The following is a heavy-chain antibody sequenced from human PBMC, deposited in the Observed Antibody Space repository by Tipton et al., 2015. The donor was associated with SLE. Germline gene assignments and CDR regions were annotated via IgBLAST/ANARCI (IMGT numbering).Heavy chain of an antibody. V-gene: IGHV4-61*02. CDR1: GGSITSSIYY. Sequence: LRLSCSVSGGSITSSIYYWSWIRQPAGKGLEWIGRIYTSGSTNYNPSLKSRVTISVDTSKNQFSLKLSSVTAADTAVYYCARVGYSNYMDVWGKGTTVTVSS. CDR3: ARVGYSNYMDV. J-gene: IGHJ6*03. CDR2: IYTSGST. D-gene: IGHD4-11*01.